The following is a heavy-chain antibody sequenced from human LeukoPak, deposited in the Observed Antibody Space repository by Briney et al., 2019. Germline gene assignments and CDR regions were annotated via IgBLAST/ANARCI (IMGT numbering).Heavy chain of an antibody. D-gene: IGHD2-2*01. V-gene: IGHV3-48*03. Sequence: GGSLRLSCAASGFTFSSYEMNWVRQAPGKGLEWVSYISSGGSTIYYADSVKGRFTISRDNAKNSLYLQMNSLRAEDTAVYYCARDEVPADEGYYYGMDVWGKGTTVTVSS. CDR3: ARDEVPADEGYYYGMDV. CDR2: ISSGGSTI. CDR1: GFTFSSYE. J-gene: IGHJ6*04.